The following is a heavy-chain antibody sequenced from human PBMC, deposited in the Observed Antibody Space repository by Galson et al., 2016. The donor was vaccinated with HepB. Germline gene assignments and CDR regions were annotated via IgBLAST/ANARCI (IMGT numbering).Heavy chain of an antibody. D-gene: IGHD6-19*01. V-gene: IGHV2-26*01. CDR3: ARIDIGWGAFDL. Sequence: PALVKPTQTLTLTCTVSGFSLSNGRMGVNWIRQPPGKALEWLAHIFSNDDTTYSPSLKSRLTISRDTSKSQEVLTMANMDPVDTATYFCARIDIGWGAFDLWGQGTMVTVSS. CDR2: IFSNDDT. J-gene: IGHJ3*01. CDR1: GFSLSNGRMG.